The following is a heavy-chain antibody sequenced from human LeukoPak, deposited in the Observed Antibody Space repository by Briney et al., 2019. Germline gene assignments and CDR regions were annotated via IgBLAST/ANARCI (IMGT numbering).Heavy chain of an antibody. V-gene: IGHV3-30-3*01. CDR2: ISYDGSNK. J-gene: IGHJ5*02. D-gene: IGHD6-13*01. Sequence: GGSLRLSCAASGFTFSSYAMHWVRQAPGKGLEWVTVISYDGSNKYYADSVKGRFTISRDNSKNTLYLQMNSLRAEDTAVYYCARTLYSSSPTGWFDPWGQGTLVTVSS. CDR1: GFTFSSYA. CDR3: ARTLYSSSPTGWFDP.